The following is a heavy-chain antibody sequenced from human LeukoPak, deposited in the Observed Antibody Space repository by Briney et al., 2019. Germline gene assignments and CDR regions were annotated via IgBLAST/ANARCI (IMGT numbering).Heavy chain of an antibody. V-gene: IGHV1-69*04. J-gene: IGHJ5*02. CDR1: GGIFSSYA. Sequence: ASVKVSCKASGGIFSSYAISWVRQAPGQGLEWMGRIIPILGIANYAQKFQGRVTITADKSTSTAYMELSSLRSEDTAVYYCARWGLLSILNNWFDPWGQGTLVTVSS. CDR3: ARWGLLSILNNWFDP. CDR2: IIPILGIA. D-gene: IGHD2-15*01.